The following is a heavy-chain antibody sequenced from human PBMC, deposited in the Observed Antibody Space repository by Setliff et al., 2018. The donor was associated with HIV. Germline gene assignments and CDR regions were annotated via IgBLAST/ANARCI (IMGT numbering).Heavy chain of an antibody. D-gene: IGHD5-12*01. Sequence: KPSETLSLTCTVSGGSIRNDYWTWIRQSPEKGLEWIAYISYTGGTNYNPSLKSRVTLSLDASKNQISLKLRSVIAADTAMYYCARGHEWLRNWGQGTLVTVSS. J-gene: IGHJ4*02. CDR1: GGSIRNDY. CDR3: ARGHEWLRN. CDR2: ISYTGGT. V-gene: IGHV4-59*01.